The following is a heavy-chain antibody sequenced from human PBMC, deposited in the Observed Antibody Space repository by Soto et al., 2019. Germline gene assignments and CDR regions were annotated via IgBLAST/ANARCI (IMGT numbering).Heavy chain of an antibody. CDR3: ARVPFGITIFGVVPGGYYGMDV. Sequence: PSETLPLTCTVSGGSISSYYWSWIRQPPGKGLEWIGYIYYSGSTNYNPSLKSRVTISVDTSKNQFSLKLSSVTAADTAVYYCARVPFGITIFGVVPGGYYGMDVWGQGTTVTVSS. D-gene: IGHD3-3*01. J-gene: IGHJ6*02. CDR1: GGSISSYY. V-gene: IGHV4-59*01. CDR2: IYYSGST.